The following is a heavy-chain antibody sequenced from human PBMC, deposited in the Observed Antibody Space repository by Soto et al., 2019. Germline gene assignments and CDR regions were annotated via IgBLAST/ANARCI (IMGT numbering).Heavy chain of an antibody. CDR3: ARVQSSGREFDY. Sequence: QVQLVQSGAEMKRPGASVILSCKASGYIFTTYSIHWVRQTAGQGLEWMSKVDPRDGSTGYAQKFRGRDSMAWETSTGTLSMEVSSLTSDDTATYYCARVQSSGREFDYWGQGTQVTVSS. CDR1: GYIFTTYS. J-gene: IGHJ4*02. D-gene: IGHD6-25*01. V-gene: IGHV1-46*01. CDR2: VDPRDGST.